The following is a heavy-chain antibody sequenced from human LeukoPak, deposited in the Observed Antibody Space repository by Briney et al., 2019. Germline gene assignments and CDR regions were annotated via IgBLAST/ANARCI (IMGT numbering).Heavy chain of an antibody. D-gene: IGHD3-10*01. CDR1: GGSISSGGYY. CDR2: IYYSGST. J-gene: IGHJ4*02. Sequence: PSETLSLTCTVSGGSISSGGYYWSWIRQHPGKGLEWIGYIYYSGSTYYNPSLKSRVTISVDTSKNQFSLKLSSVTAADTAVYYCVVYMVRGVLLADYWGQGTLVTVSS. CDR3: VVYMVRGVLLADY. V-gene: IGHV4-31*03.